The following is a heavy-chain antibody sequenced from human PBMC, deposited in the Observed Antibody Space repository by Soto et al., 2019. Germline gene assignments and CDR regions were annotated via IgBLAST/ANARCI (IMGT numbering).Heavy chain of an antibody. J-gene: IGHJ4*02. CDR1: GFTFSDYY. CDR2: ITSSGSTI. D-gene: IGHD5-18*01. V-gene: IGHV3-11*01. Sequence: PRGSLRLSCAASGFTFSDYYMSWIRQAPGKGLEWVSYITSSGSTIYYADSVKGRFTISRDNAKNSLYLQMNSLRAEDTAVYYCAREKTAMVTVDYWGQGTLVTVSS. CDR3: AREKTAMVTVDY.